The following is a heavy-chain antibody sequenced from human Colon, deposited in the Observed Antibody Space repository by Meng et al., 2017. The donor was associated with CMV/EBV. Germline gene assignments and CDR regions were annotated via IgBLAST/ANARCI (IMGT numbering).Heavy chain of an antibody. CDR3: AVQPCYDGYCYFDY. CDR2: IYIRGGT. D-gene: IGHD5-18*01. V-gene: IGHV4-4*07. CDR1: GVSFSHYY. J-gene: IGHJ4*02. Sequence: VQLTESVPGLVKPSETLSLACTGLGVSFSHYYWSWIRQPAGKGPEWIGRIYIRGGTNYNPSLKSRVTMSVDTSKNQFSLKLSSVTAADTAVYYCAVQPCYDGYCYFDYWGQGTLVTVSS.